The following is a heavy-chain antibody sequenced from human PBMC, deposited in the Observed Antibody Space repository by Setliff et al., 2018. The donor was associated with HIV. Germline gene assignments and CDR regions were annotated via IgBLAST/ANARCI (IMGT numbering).Heavy chain of an antibody. CDR3: ASPLTGYFWF. V-gene: IGHV1-69*06. CDR2: IVPMSGTV. D-gene: IGHD7-27*01. Sequence: ASVKVSCKASGYTYSVSWVRQAPGQGLEWMGRIVPMSGTVDYAQTFQGRVTITADKSTTTAYMDLSGLTSDDTAIYYCASPLTGYFWFWGQGTLVTVSS. CDR1: GYTYS. J-gene: IGHJ4*02.